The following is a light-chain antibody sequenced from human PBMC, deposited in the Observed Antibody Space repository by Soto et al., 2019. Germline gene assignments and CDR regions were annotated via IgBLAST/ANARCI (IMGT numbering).Light chain of an antibody. CDR3: QEYGSSPLT. J-gene: IGKJ2*01. Sequence: EIVLTQSPGTLSLSPGERATLSCRASQNVRSNYLAWYQQKPGQSPRLLLFGASSSATGIPDRFSGSGSGTDFSLTISRLEPEDFALYYCQEYGSSPLTFGQGTKVEIK. V-gene: IGKV3-20*01. CDR1: QNVRSNY. CDR2: GAS.